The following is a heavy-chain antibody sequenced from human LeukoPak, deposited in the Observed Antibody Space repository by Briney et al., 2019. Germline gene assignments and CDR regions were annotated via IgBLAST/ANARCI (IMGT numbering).Heavy chain of an antibody. CDR1: GFTFSSYW. CDR2: INSDGSST. CDR3: ARARYQLLGTYYDFWSGPQDAFDI. J-gene: IGHJ3*02. D-gene: IGHD3-3*01. V-gene: IGHV3-74*01. Sequence: PGGSLRLSCAASGFTFSSYWMHWVRQAPGKGLVWVSRINSDGSSTSYADSVKGRLTISRDNAKNTLYLQMNSLRAEDTAVYYCARARYQLLGTYYDFWSGPQDAFDIWGQGTMVTVPS.